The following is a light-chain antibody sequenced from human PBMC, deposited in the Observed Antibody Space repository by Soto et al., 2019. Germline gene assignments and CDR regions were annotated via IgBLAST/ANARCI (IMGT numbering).Light chain of an antibody. CDR2: DAS. CDR1: QTLRRTY. J-gene: IGKJ1*01. V-gene: IGKV3-20*01. CDR3: KQVKSYPWT. Sequence: EIVLMQSPGTLSLSPGERATLSCRASQTLRRTYIAWYQQKPGQAPRVLIYDASKRATGIQPRFSGSGSGTDFTLTIRSLQPEDFATYYCKQVKSYPWTFGQGTKVDIK.